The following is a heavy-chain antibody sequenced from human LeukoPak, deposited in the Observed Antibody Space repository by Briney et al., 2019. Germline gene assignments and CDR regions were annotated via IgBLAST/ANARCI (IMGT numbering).Heavy chain of an antibody. CDR2: ISAYNGNT. D-gene: IGHD4-23*01. Sequence: ASVKASCKASGYTFTSYGISWVRQAPGQGVEWMGWISAYNGNTNYAQTLQGRVTITTDTSTSTAYMELRSLTSDDTAVYYCARGVYGGNSAFDIWGQGTMVTVSS. CDR1: GYTFTSYG. V-gene: IGHV1-18*01. J-gene: IGHJ3*02. CDR3: ARGVYGGNSAFDI.